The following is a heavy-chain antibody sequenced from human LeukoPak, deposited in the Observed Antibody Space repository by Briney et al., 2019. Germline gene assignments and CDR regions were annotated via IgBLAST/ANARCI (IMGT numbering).Heavy chain of an antibody. Sequence: PGGSLRLSCAASGFTFSSYAMSWVRQAPGKGLEWVSTFSGSGGSTYYADSVKGRFTISRDNSKNTLDLQMNSLRAEDTAVYYCAKAGCSSSSCYVLGYYFDYWGQGTLVTVSS. V-gene: IGHV3-23*01. CDR3: AKAGCSSSSCYVLGYYFDY. D-gene: IGHD2-2*01. CDR1: GFTFSSYA. J-gene: IGHJ4*02. CDR2: FSGSGGST.